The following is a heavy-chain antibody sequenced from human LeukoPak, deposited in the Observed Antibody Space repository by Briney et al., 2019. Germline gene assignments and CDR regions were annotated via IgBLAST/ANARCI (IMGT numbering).Heavy chain of an antibody. CDR1: GYTFTGYY. CDR3: ARVLVYSYGSSDAFDI. D-gene: IGHD5-18*01. V-gene: IGHV1-2*02. CDR2: INPNSDGT. Sequence: EASVKVSCKAFGYTFTGYYMHWVRQAPGQGLEWMGWINPNSDGTNYAQKFQGRVTMTRDTSISTAYMELSRLRSDDTAVYYCARVLVYSYGSSDAFDIWGQGTMVTVSS. J-gene: IGHJ3*02.